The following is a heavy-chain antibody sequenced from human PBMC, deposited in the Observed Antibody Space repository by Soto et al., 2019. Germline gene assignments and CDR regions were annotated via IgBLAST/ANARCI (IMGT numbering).Heavy chain of an antibody. CDR3: AAGALTFGGVLNA. D-gene: IGHD3-16*01. V-gene: IGHV1-69*02. CDR2: IIPMFGIT. CDR1: GATFSSST. Sequence: QVQLVQSGADVKKPGSSVKVSCKASGATFSSSTFTWVRQAPGQGLEWMGRIIPMFGITNSAQKFQGRLGIAADESTNTVFMVMSGLRSDDTAIYYCAAGALTFGGVLNAWGQGTLVTVSS. J-gene: IGHJ4*02.